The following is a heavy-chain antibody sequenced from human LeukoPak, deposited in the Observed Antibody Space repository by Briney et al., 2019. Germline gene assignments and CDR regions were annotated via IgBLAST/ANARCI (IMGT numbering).Heavy chain of an antibody. D-gene: IGHD3-22*01. CDR2: ISTSSIYI. Sequence: GGSLRLSCAASGFTFSSYSMNWVRQAPGKGLEWVSFISTSSIYIYYADSVKGRFTISRDNAKNSLYLQMNSLRAEDTAVYYCARGPPMYSYGSSAYHYDYFDYWGQGTLVTVSS. V-gene: IGHV3-21*01. J-gene: IGHJ4*02. CDR1: GFTFSSYS. CDR3: ARGPPMYSYGSSAYHYDYFDY.